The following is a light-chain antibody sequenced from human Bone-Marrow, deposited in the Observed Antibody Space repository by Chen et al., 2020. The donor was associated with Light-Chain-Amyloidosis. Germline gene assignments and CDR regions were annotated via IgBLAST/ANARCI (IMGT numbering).Light chain of an antibody. CDR3: QQYYSTPLT. J-gene: IGKJ1*01. V-gene: IGKV4-1*01. Sequence: DIVMTQSPDSLAVSLGERATINCKSSQSIQYNSDNKNYLAWYQQKPGQPPKFLIYWASTRESGVPDRFRGSGSETDFTLTISSLQAEDVAVYYCQQYYSTPLTFGQGTRVEIK. CDR2: WAS. CDR1: QSIQYNSDNKNY.